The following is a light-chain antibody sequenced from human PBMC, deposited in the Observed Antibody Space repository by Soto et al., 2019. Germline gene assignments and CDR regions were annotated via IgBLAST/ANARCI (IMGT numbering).Light chain of an antibody. CDR3: QQYGSWVPGLT. CDR2: HGS. CDR1: QTISRNY. Sequence: IVLTQSTGTLSLSPGERVTISCRASQTISRNYLAWYQQKPGLAPRLIMYHGSRRAAGTPDRFSGSGSGTDCSLTIRRLGPEDFAVYYCQQYGSWVPGLTFGGGTKVEI. J-gene: IGKJ4*01. V-gene: IGKV3-20*01.